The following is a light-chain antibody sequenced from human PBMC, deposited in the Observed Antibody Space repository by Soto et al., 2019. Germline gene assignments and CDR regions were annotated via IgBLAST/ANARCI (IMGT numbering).Light chain of an antibody. Sequence: DIVVTQSPLSLPVTPGEPASISCRSSQSLLHTNGYNYLEWYLQKPGQSPQLLIYDVSNRFSGVPDRFSGSGSGTDFTLRISRVEAEDVGVYYCMQGTHWPITFGQGTRLEIK. V-gene: IGKV2-29*03. CDR1: QSLLHTNGYNY. CDR2: DVS. CDR3: MQGTHWPIT. J-gene: IGKJ5*01.